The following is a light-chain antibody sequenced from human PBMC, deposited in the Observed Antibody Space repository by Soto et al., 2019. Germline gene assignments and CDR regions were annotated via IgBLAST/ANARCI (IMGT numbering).Light chain of an antibody. CDR2: GAS. V-gene: IGKV3-15*01. CDR3: QQYNNWPPFT. Sequence: EIVMTPSPVTLSVSPGERATLSCRASQSVSSNLAWYQQKPGQAPRLLIYGASTRATGIPARFSGSGSGTEFTLTISSLQSEDFAVYYCQQYNNWPPFTFGQGTRLEIK. CDR1: QSVSSN. J-gene: IGKJ5*01.